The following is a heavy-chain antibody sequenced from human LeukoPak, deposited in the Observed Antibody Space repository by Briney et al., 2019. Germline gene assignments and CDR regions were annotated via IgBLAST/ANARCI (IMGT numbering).Heavy chain of an antibody. D-gene: IGHD2-15*01. CDR1: GYTFTGYY. CDR3: ARGALPRGYCSGGSCYHYYMDV. CDR2: INPNSGGT. Sequence: ASVKVSCTASGYTFTGYYMHWVRQAPGQGLEWMGWINPNSGGTNYAQKLQGRVTMTRDTSISTAYMELSRLRSDDTAVYYCARGALPRGYCSGGSCYHYYMDVWGKGTTVTVSS. V-gene: IGHV1-2*02. J-gene: IGHJ6*03.